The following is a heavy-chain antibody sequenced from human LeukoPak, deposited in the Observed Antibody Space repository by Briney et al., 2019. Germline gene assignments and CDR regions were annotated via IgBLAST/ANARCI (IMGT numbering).Heavy chain of an antibody. Sequence: PGGSLRLSCVASGFSFSSAYVIWVRQAPGKGLEWLGRIKSKSAGGTVDYASPVKGRFVISRDDSRTTVSLQMNSLKTEDTAVYYCSTDAGYDSRWYNYWGQGTLVTVSS. V-gene: IGHV3-15*01. J-gene: IGHJ4*02. CDR1: GFSFSSAY. CDR3: STDAGYDSRWYNY. D-gene: IGHD6-13*01. CDR2: IKSKSAGGTV.